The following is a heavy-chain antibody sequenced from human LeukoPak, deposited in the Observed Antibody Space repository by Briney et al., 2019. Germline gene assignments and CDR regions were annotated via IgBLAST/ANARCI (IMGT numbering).Heavy chain of an antibody. CDR3: ARDRGFCSGGSCYGFYYYYMDV. V-gene: IGHV4-61*02. Sequence: SETLSLTCTVSGGSISSGSYYWSWIRQPAGKGLEWIGRIYTSGSTNYNPSLKSRVTISVDTSKNQFSLKLSSVTAADTAVYYCARDRGFCSGGSCYGFYYYYMDVWGKGTTVTISS. CDR1: GGSISSGSYY. J-gene: IGHJ6*03. D-gene: IGHD2-15*01. CDR2: IYTSGST.